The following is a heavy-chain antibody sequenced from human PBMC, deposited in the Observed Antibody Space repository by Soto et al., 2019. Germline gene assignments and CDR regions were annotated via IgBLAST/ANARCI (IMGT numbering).Heavy chain of an antibody. Sequence: QVQVVQSGAELKKPGASVKVSCKASGYTFTSYYIHWVRQAPGQGLEWMGIINPSGGITSYAQKFQGRVTMTRDTSTSTVYMELSSLRSEDTAVYYGSRSYSSSLYYLDYWGQGSLVTVSS. CDR2: INPSGGIT. D-gene: IGHD6-13*01. CDR3: SRSYSSSLYYLDY. CDR1: GYTFTSYY. V-gene: IGHV1-46*03. J-gene: IGHJ4*02.